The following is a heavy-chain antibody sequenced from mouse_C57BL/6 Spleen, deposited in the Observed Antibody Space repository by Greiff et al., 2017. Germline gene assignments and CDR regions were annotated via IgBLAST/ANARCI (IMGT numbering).Heavy chain of an antibody. CDR3: ARGGYSNLFAY. J-gene: IGHJ3*01. Sequence: QVQLQQPGAELVRPGSSVKLSCKASGYTFTSYWMDWVKQRPGQGLEWIGNIYPSDSETHYNQKFKDKATLTVDKSSSTAYMQLSSLTSEDSAVYYCARGGYSNLFAYWGQGTLVTVSA. CDR1: GYTFTSYW. V-gene: IGHV1-61*01. CDR2: IYPSDSET. D-gene: IGHD2-5*01.